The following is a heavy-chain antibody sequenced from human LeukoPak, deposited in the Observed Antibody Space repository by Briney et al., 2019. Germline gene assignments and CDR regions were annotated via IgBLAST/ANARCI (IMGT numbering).Heavy chain of an antibody. CDR1: GFTFSSYA. Sequence: PGGSLRLSCAASGFTFSSYAMSWVRQAPGKGLEWVSAISGSGGSTYYADSVKGRFTISRDNSKNTLYLQMNSLRAEDTAVYYCAKDGSSWLGGATYYFDYWGQGTLVTVSS. J-gene: IGHJ4*02. CDR2: ISGSGGST. D-gene: IGHD6-13*01. CDR3: AKDGSSWLGGATYYFDY. V-gene: IGHV3-23*01.